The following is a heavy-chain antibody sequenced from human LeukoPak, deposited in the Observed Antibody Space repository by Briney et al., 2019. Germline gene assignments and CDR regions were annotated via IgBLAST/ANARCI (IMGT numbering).Heavy chain of an antibody. Sequence: ASVKVSCKASGYTFTGYYMHWVRQAPGQGLEWMGRIIPNSGGTNYAQKFQGRVTMTRDTSISTAYMELSRLRSDDTAVYYCATLTPYGGNRRNDAFDIWGQGTMVTVSS. CDR2: IIPNSGGT. V-gene: IGHV1-2*06. J-gene: IGHJ3*02. D-gene: IGHD4-23*01. CDR1: GYTFTGYY. CDR3: ATLTPYGGNRRNDAFDI.